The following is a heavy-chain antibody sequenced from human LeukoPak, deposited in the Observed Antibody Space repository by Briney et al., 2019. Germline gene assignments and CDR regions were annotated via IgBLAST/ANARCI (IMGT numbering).Heavy chain of an antibody. CDR1: GGSISSGSYY. V-gene: IGHV4-61*02. Sequence: SETLSLTCTVSGGSISSGSYYWSWIRQPAGKGLEWIGRIYTSGSTNYNPSLKSRVTISLDTSKNQFSLKLSSVTAADTAVYYCARVVNGDYNFDYWGQGTLVTVSS. J-gene: IGHJ4*02. CDR2: IYTSGST. D-gene: IGHD4-17*01. CDR3: ARVVNGDYNFDY.